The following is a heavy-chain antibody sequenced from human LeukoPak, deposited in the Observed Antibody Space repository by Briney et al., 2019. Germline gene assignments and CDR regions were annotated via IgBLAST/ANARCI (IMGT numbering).Heavy chain of an antibody. CDR1: DGSISSSY. CDR2: IYTSGST. J-gene: IGHJ5*02. CDR3: ARGPMGYCSGGSCYP. Sequence: SETLSLTCTVSDGSISSSYWSWLRQPAGKGLEWIGRIYTSGSTNYNPSLKSRVTMSVDTSKNQFSLKLSSVTAADTAVYYCARGPMGYCSGGSCYPWGHGTLVTVSS. D-gene: IGHD2-15*01. V-gene: IGHV4-4*07.